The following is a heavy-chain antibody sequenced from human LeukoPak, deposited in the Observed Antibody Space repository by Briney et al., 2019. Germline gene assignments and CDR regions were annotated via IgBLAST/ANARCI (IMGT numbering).Heavy chain of an antibody. CDR1: GFTFSSYG. CDR3: ARAPTSYYYFDY. V-gene: IGHV3-30*03. J-gene: IGHJ4*02. Sequence: PGGSLRLSCAASGFTFSSYGMHWVRQAPGKGLEWVAVISYDGSNKGYADSVKGRFTISRDNSKNTLYLQMNSLRAEDTAVYYCARAPTSYYYFDYWGQGTLVTVSS. CDR2: ISYDGSNK. D-gene: IGHD1-26*01.